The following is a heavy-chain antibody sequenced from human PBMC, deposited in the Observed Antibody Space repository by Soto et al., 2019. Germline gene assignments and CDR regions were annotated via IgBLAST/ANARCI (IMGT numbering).Heavy chain of an antibody. CDR3: ARVGGVGAPPGSDF. D-gene: IGHD1-26*01. CDR2: VIPVLGQA. V-gene: IGHV1-69*13. J-gene: IGHJ4*02. CDR1: GGTFSSYV. Sequence: SVKVSCKASGGTFSSYVISWLRQAPGQGLEWMGGVIPVLGQAYYAQNFQGRVTITADESTRTAYMELSSLRSEDTAVYFCARVGGVGAPPGSDFWGQGTLVNVSA.